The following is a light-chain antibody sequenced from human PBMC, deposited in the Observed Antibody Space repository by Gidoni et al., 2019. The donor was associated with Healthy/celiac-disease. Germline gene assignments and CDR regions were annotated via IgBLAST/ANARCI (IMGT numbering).Light chain of an antibody. CDR3: HQYGTSRGYT. CDR1: QSISSSY. J-gene: IGKJ2*01. Sequence: EIVLTQSPGTLSLSPGERATLSCRASQSISSSYLSWYQQKPGQAPRLLIYGASSRATGIPDRVSGSGSGTDFTLTIIRLEPEDFAVYYCHQYGTSRGYTFGQXTKLEIK. CDR2: GAS. V-gene: IGKV3-20*01.